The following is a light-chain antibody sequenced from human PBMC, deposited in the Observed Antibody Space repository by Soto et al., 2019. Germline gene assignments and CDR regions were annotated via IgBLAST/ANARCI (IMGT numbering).Light chain of an antibody. V-gene: IGKV3-20*01. Sequence: EIVLTQSPGTLSLSPGERATFSCRASQSVSSTFLAWYQQKPGQAPRLLIYGASSRATGIPDRFSGSGSGTDFTLTISRLEPEDFAVYYCHYYDDSPPCPFGPATKVDIK. CDR2: GAS. CDR3: HYYDDSPPCP. CDR1: QSVSSTF. J-gene: IGKJ3*01.